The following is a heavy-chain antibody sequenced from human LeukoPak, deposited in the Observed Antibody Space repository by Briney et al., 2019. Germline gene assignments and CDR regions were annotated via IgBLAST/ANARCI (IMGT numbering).Heavy chain of an antibody. Sequence: GGSLRLSCVASGFTFKTYWMSWVRQAPGKGLEWVANINQDGDEKYYVDSVKGRFTISRDNAENSLYLQMSSLRADDTAVYYCARDLSYSRDDAFDLWGQGTMVTVSS. CDR1: GFTFKTYW. CDR2: INQDGDEK. V-gene: IGHV3-7*01. D-gene: IGHD3-22*01. CDR3: ARDLSYSRDDAFDL. J-gene: IGHJ3*01.